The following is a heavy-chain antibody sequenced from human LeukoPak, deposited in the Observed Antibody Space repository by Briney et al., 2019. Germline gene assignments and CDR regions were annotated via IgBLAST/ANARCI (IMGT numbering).Heavy chain of an antibody. CDR1: GYSFTSYW. Sequence: GESLKISCKGSGYSFTSYWIGWVRQMPGKGLEWMGIIYPGDSDTRYSPSFQGQVTISADKSISTAYLQWSSLKASDTAMYYCARWGLYCSGGSCYSGRGFDYWGQGTLVTVSS. D-gene: IGHD2-15*01. CDR2: IYPGDSDT. J-gene: IGHJ4*02. V-gene: IGHV5-51*01. CDR3: ARWGLYCSGGSCYSGRGFDY.